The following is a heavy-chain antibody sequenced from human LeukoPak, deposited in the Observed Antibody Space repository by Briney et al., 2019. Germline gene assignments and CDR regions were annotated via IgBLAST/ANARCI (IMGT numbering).Heavy chain of an antibody. CDR2: ISSSSSTI. CDR1: GFTFSSYS. J-gene: IGHJ3*02. CDR3: ARGGYDSARFYGENDPFDI. Sequence: HPGGSLRLSCAASGFTFSSYSMNWVRQAPGKGLEWVSYISSSSSTIYYADSVKGRFTISRDSAKNSLYLQMNSLRAEDTAVYYCARGGYDSARFYGENDPFDIWGQGTVVTVSS. D-gene: IGHD3-22*01. V-gene: IGHV3-48*01.